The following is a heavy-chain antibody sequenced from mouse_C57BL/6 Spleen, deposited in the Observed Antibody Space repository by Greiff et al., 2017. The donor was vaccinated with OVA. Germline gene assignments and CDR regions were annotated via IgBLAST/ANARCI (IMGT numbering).Heavy chain of an antibody. Sequence: EVQLQQSGGGLVKPGGSLKLSCAASGFTFSSYAMSWVRQTPEKRLEWVATISDGGSYTYYPDNVKGRFTISRDNAKNHLYLQMSHLKSEDTAMYYCAREGDVYPDYWGQGTTLTVSS. CDR2: ISDGGSYT. V-gene: IGHV5-4*01. J-gene: IGHJ2*01. CDR1: GFTFSSYA. CDR3: AREGDVYPDY.